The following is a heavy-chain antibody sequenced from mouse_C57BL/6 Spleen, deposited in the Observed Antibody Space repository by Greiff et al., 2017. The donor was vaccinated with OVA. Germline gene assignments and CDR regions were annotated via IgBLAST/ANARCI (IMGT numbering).Heavy chain of an antibody. CDR2: ISDGGSYT. D-gene: IGHD2-4*01. Sequence: EVMLVESGGGLVKPGGSLKLSCAASGFTFSSYAMSWVRQTPEKRLEWVATISDGGSYTYYPDNVKGRFTISRDNAKNNLYLQMSHLKSEDTAMYYGAREGGNDFDGGFAYWGQGTLVTVSA. CDR1: GFTFSSYA. J-gene: IGHJ3*01. V-gene: IGHV5-4*01. CDR3: AREGGNDFDGGFAY.